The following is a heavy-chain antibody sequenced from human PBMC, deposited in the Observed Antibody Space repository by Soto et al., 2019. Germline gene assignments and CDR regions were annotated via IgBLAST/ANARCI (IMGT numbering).Heavy chain of an antibody. J-gene: IGHJ4*02. D-gene: IGHD6-13*01. CDR3: ARGSYTSTWY. CDR1: GDSLSSNSAA. CDR2: TYYRSKWYN. V-gene: IGHV6-1*01. Sequence: SQTLSLTCAISGDSLSSNSAAWNRIRQSPSRGLEWLGRTYYRSKWYNDYAASVKSRMTINPDTSKNQFSLELNSVTPEDTAVYYCARGSYTSTWYWGQGTLVTVSS.